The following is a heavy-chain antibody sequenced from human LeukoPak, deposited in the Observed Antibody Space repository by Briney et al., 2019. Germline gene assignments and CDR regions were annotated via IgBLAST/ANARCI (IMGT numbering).Heavy chain of an antibody. CDR3: ARAGARRGLYYYMDV. Sequence: NTSETLSLTCAVYGGSFSGYYWSWIRQPPGKGLEWIGEINHSGSTNYNPSLKSRVTISVDTSKNQFSLKLSSVTAADTAVYYCARAGARRGLYYYMDVWGKGTTVTVSS. D-gene: IGHD7-27*01. V-gene: IGHV4-34*01. CDR1: GGSFSGYY. J-gene: IGHJ6*03. CDR2: INHSGST.